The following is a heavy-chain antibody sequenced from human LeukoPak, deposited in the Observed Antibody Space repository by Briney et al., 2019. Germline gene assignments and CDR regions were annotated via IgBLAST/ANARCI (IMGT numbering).Heavy chain of an antibody. V-gene: IGHV3-30*18. D-gene: IGHD5-18*01. CDR1: GFTFSSYG. CDR2: ISYDGSNK. CDR3: AKDSRVGGYNY. J-gene: IGHJ4*02. Sequence: GGSLRLSCAASGFTFSSYGMHWVRQAPGKGLEWVAVISYDGSNKYYADSVKGRFTISRDNSKNTLYLQMNSLRAEDTAVYYCAKDSRVGGYNYWGQGTLVTVSS.